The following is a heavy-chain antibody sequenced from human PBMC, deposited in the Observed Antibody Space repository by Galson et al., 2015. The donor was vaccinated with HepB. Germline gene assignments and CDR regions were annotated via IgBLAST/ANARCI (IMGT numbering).Heavy chain of an antibody. V-gene: IGHV3-23*01. CDR2: ISGSGGST. CDR1: GFTFSSYA. CDR3: AKDVWSSGWYDY. Sequence: SLRLSCAASGFTFSSYAMHWVRQAPGKGLEWVSAISGSGGSTYYADPVKGRFTISRDNSKNTLYLQMNSLRAEDTAVYYCAKDVWSSGWYDYWGQGTLVTVSS. J-gene: IGHJ4*02. D-gene: IGHD6-19*01.